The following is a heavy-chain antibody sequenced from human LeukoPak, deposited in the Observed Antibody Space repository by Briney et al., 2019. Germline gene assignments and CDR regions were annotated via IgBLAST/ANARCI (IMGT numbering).Heavy chain of an antibody. Sequence: PSETLSLTCTVSGGSISSSSYYWGWIRQPPGRGLEWIGTIYYSRSTYYNPSLKSRVTISVDTSKNQFSLKLSSVTAADTAVYYCARLDTVTSPYFDYWGQGTLVTVSS. V-gene: IGHV4-39*01. CDR1: GGSISSSSYY. CDR2: IYYSRST. D-gene: IGHD4-17*01. J-gene: IGHJ4*02. CDR3: ARLDTVTSPYFDY.